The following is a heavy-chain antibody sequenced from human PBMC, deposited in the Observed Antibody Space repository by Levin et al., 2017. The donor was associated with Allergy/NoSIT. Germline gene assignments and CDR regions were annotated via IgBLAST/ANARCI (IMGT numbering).Heavy chain of an antibody. D-gene: IGHD6-19*01. CDR1: GFTFSSYW. CDR3: ARAGGYSSGWYNAFDI. V-gene: IGHV3-7*01. Sequence: GESLKISCAASGFTFSSYWMSWVRQAPGKGLEWVANIKQDGSEKYYVDSVKGRFTISRDNAKNSLYLQMNSLRAEDTAVYYCARAGGYSSGWYNAFDIWGQGTMVTVSS. J-gene: IGHJ3*02. CDR2: IKQDGSEK.